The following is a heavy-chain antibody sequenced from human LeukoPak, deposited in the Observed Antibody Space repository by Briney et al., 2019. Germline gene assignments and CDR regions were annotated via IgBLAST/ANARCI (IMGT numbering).Heavy chain of an antibody. V-gene: IGHV1-2*02. CDR1: GYTFTSYA. Sequence: ASVKVSCKASGYTFTSYAMHWVRQAPGQGLEWMGWITPSGGTNYPQKFQGRVAITRDPSITTAYMDLSRLTSDDTAVYYCARDRYGDGFAHFDYWGQGALVTVSS. CDR2: ITPSGGT. CDR3: ARDRYGDGFAHFDY. J-gene: IGHJ4*02. D-gene: IGHD5-24*01.